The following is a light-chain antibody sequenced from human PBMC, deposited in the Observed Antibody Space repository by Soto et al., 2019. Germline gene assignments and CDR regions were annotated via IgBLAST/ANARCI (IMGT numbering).Light chain of an antibody. Sequence: MMMTQSPATLSLSPGERVTLSCRTSHSVNSHVAWYQQKPGQAPRLRLYGASTRATGIPVRLSGSGFGTEFTLTISSLQSEDFAVYYCQQYKNWPLFGQGTRLEIK. CDR2: GAS. CDR3: QQYKNWPL. CDR1: HSVNSH. J-gene: IGKJ5*01. V-gene: IGKV3-15*01.